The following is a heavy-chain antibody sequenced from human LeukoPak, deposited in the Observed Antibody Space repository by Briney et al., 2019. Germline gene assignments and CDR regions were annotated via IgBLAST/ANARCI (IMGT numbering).Heavy chain of an antibody. CDR2: IYYSGSA. Sequence: PSETLSLTCTVSGGSISSSTYSWGWIRQPPGKGLEWIGTIYYSGSAYYNPSLNSRVTVSVDTSKNQFSLKLISVTAADTSVYYCARQFITGTGRGYFDSWGQGSLVTVSS. CDR1: GGSISSSTYS. J-gene: IGHJ4*02. CDR3: ARQFITGTGRGYFDS. D-gene: IGHD1-20*01. V-gene: IGHV4-39*01.